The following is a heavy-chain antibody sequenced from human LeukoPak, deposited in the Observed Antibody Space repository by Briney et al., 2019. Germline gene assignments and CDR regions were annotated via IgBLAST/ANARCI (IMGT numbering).Heavy chain of an antibody. CDR3: ARDRPTMITFGGVIIAAY. D-gene: IGHD3-16*02. CDR1: GYTFTSHG. J-gene: IGHJ4*02. CDR2: ISGYNGNT. V-gene: IGHV1-18*01. Sequence: ASVKVSCKASGYTFTSHGINWVRQAPGQELEWMGWISGYNGNTDYAQKFQGRVTMTTDRSTNTVYLELRSLRSDDTAVYYCARDRPTMITFGGVIIAAYWGQGTLVSVSS.